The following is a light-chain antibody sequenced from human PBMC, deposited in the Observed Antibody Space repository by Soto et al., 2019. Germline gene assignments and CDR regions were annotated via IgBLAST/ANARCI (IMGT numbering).Light chain of an antibody. CDR1: HVISSY. Sequence: DIQLTQSPSFLSASVGDRVTITCRAGHVISSYLAWYQQKPGKAPKLLIYKASTLKSGVPSRFSGSGSGTEFTLTISSLQPEHFATYYCHQRYSTPLTFGQGTRLEIK. CDR3: HQRYSTPLT. J-gene: IGKJ5*01. V-gene: IGKV1-9*01. CDR2: KAS.